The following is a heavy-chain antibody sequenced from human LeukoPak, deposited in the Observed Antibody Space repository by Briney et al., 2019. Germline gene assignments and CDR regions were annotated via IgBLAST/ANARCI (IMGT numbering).Heavy chain of an antibody. CDR1: GGSFSGYY. J-gene: IGHJ4*02. CDR2: INHSGST. Sequence: SETLSLTCAVYGGSFSGYYWSWIRQPPGKGLEWIGEINHSGSTNYNPSLKSRVTISVDTSKNQFSLKLSSVTAADTAVYYCARELLRSESFDYWGQGTLVTVSS. CDR3: ARELLRSESFDY. D-gene: IGHD2-15*01. V-gene: IGHV4-34*01.